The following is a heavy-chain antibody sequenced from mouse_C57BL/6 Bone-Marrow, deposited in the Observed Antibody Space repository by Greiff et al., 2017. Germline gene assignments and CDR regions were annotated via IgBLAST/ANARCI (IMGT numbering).Heavy chain of an antibody. D-gene: IGHD1-1*01. V-gene: IGHV1-80*01. CDR3: ARGGVYYGSRHWYFDV. Sequence: VQLQQSGAELVKPGASVKISCKASGYAFSSHWMNWVKQRPGKGLEWIGQIYPGDGDTNYNGKFKGKATLTADKASSTAYMQLSSLTSEDSAVYFCARGGVYYGSRHWYFDVWGTGTTVTVSS. CDR1: GYAFSSHW. J-gene: IGHJ1*03. CDR2: IYPGDGDT.